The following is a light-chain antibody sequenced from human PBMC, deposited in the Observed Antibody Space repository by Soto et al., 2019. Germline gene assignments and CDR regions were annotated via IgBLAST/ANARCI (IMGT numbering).Light chain of an antibody. V-gene: IGKV1-39*01. CDR2: TAS. CDR3: QQCYSIPLA. Sequence: DIQMTQSPSSLSASVGDRVTITCRASQSITSYLNRYQQKPGKAPKLLIYTASFLKSGVPSRFSGRGHGTDFTLNISSLQPEDFATYYCQQCYSIPLAFGPGTNVDVK. J-gene: IGKJ3*01. CDR1: QSITSY.